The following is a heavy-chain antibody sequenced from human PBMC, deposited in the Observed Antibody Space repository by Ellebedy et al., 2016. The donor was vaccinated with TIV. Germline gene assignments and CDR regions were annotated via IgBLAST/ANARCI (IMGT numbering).Heavy chain of an antibody. V-gene: IGHV4-39*07. Sequence: GSLRLSCSVSGVSIISDTFYWGWIRQPPGKGLEWIGNIHYSGITFHNPSLKSRVTMSADTSKNQISLKLSSVTAADTAVYYCARDFGGWPFDSWGQGTLVTVSS. D-gene: IGHD6-19*01. CDR3: ARDFGGWPFDS. J-gene: IGHJ4*02. CDR2: IHYSGIT. CDR1: GVSIISDTFY.